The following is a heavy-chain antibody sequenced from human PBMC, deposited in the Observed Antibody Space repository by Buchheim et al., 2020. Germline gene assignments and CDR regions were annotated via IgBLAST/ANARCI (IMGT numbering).Heavy chain of an antibody. CDR2: INHSGST. D-gene: IGHD3-22*01. CDR1: GGSFSGYS. Sequence: QVQLQQWGAGLLKPSETLSLTCAVYGGSFSGYSWSWIRQPPGKGLVWIGEINHSGSTNYNPSLKCRVTISVDTSMTHFSLNLSSVTAADTAVYYCRHYYDVGRFDYWGQGTL. J-gene: IGHJ4*02. CDR3: RHYYDVGRFDY. V-gene: IGHV4-34*01.